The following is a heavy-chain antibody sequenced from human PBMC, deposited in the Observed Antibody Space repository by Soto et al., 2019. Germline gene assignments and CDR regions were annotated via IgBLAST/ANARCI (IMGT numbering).Heavy chain of an antibody. CDR3: ARPRHSSWWGWFDP. V-gene: IGHV4-39*01. CDR1: GGSISSSSYY. D-gene: IGHD2-8*02. CDR2: IYYSGST. J-gene: IGHJ5*02. Sequence: QLQLQESGPGLVKPSETLSLTCTVSGGSISSSSYYWGWIRQPPGKGLEWIGSIYYSGSTYYNPSLKSLVTISVDTSKNQFSLKLSSVTAADTAVYYCARPRHSSWWGWFDPWGQGTLVTVSS.